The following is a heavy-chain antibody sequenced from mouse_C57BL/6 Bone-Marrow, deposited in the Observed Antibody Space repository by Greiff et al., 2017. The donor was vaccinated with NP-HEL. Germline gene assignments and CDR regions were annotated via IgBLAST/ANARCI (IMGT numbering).Heavy chain of an antibody. V-gene: IGHV1-53*01. CDR1: GYTFTSYW. J-gene: IGHJ2*01. CDR3: ARDYGNPYYFDY. D-gene: IGHD2-1*01. Sequence: VKLMESGTELVKPGASVKLSCKASGYTFTSYWMHWVKQRPGQGLEWIGNINPSNGGTNYNEKFKSKATLTVDKSSSTAYMQLSSLTSEDSAVYYCARDYGNPYYFDYWGQGTTLTVSS. CDR2: INPSNGGT.